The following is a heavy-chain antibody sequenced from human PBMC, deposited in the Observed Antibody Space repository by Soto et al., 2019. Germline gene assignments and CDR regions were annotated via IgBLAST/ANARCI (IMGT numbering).Heavy chain of an antibody. CDR1: GGSFSGYY. J-gene: IGHJ4*02. D-gene: IGHD3-10*01. Sequence: QVQLQQWGAGLLKPSETLSRTCAVYGGSFSGYYWSWIRQPPGKGLEWIGEINHSGSTNYNPSLKSRVTISVETSKNQFALKLSSVTAADTAVYYCARGGGIATVRVASTRRRGVPRPYYFDYWGQGTLVTVSS. CDR3: ARGGGIATVRVASTRRRGVPRPYYFDY. CDR2: INHSGST. V-gene: IGHV4-34*01.